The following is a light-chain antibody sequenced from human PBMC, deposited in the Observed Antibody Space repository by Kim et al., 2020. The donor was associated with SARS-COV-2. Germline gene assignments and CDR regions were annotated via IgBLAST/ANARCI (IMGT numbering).Light chain of an antibody. CDR2: EVN. Sequence: QSALTQPASVSGSPGQSITISCIGTSSDVGSYNLVSWYQHHPGKAPKLMIYEVNKRPSGISNRFSGSKSGNTASLTISGLQAEDEADYYCCSFAGSKIFDVFGIGTKVTVL. J-gene: IGLJ1*01. V-gene: IGLV2-23*02. CDR3: CSFAGSKIFDV. CDR1: SSDVGSYNL.